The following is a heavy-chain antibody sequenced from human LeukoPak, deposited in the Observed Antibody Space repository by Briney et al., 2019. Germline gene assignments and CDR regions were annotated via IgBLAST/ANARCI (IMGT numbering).Heavy chain of an antibody. CDR3: ARLRKWYYHGSGSYSRSYYYYYYMDV. CDR2: INHSGST. J-gene: IGHJ6*03. Sequence: SETLSLTCAVYGGSFSGYYWSWIRQPPGKGLEWIGEINHSGSTNYNPSLKSRVTISVDTSKNQFSLKLSSVTAADTAVYYCARLRKWYYHGSGSYSRSYYYYYYMDVWGKGTTVTISS. V-gene: IGHV4-34*01. D-gene: IGHD3-10*01. CDR1: GGSFSGYY.